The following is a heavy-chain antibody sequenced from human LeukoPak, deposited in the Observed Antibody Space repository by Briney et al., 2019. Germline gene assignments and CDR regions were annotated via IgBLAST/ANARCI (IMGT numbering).Heavy chain of an antibody. D-gene: IGHD3-22*01. CDR3: ARSTYYYDSSGYSPEYFQH. V-gene: IGHV4-30-4*01. Sequence: SETLSLTCTVSGGSISSGDYYWSWIRQPPGKGLEWIGYIYYSGSTYYNPTLKSRVTISVDTSKNQFSLKLSSVTAADTAVYYCARSTYYYDSSGYSPEYFQHWGQGTLVTVSS. CDR2: IYYSGST. J-gene: IGHJ1*01. CDR1: GGSISSGDYY.